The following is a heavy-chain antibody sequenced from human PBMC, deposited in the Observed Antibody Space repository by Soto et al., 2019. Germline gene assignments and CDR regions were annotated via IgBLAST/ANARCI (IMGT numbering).Heavy chain of an antibody. CDR1: GCTFSSYA. V-gene: IGHV3-23*01. Sequence: EVQLLESGGGLVQPGGSLRLSCAASGCTFSSYAMSWVRQAPGKGLEWVSAISGSGGRTYYADSVKGRFTFSRDNSKNTLSLQVNSLRAEDTAVYYCARRTSSWSFDYWGRGTLVTVSS. D-gene: IGHD6-13*01. CDR2: ISGSGGRT. CDR3: ARRTSSWSFDY. J-gene: IGHJ4*02.